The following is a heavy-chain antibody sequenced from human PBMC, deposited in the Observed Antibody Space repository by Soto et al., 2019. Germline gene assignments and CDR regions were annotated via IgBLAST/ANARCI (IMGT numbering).Heavy chain of an antibody. Sequence: GGSLRLSCAASGFTFDDYTMHWVRQAPGKGLEWVSLISWDGGSTYYADSVKGRFTISRDNSKNSLYLQMNSLRTEDTALYYCAKGPRPRTTVTNWFDPWGQGTLVTVSS. J-gene: IGHJ5*02. D-gene: IGHD4-4*01. CDR2: ISWDGGST. V-gene: IGHV3-43*01. CDR3: AKGPRPRTTVTNWFDP. CDR1: GFTFDDYT.